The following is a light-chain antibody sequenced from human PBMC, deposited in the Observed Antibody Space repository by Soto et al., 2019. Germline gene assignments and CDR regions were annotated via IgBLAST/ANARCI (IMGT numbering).Light chain of an antibody. CDR1: QSVSSNY. CDR2: GAS. CDR3: QQRSNWAFT. J-gene: IGKJ3*01. V-gene: IGKV3D-20*02. Sequence: EIVLTQSPGTLSLSPGDRATLSCRASQSVSSNYLAWYQQKSGQSPRLLIYGASSRATGIPDRFSGSGSGTDFTLTISSLEPEDFAVYYCQQRSNWAFTFGPGTKVDIK.